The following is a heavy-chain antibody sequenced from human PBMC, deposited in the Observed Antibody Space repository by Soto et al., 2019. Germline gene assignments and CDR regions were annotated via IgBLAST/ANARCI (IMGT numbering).Heavy chain of an antibody. D-gene: IGHD6-13*01. Sequence: GGSLRLSCAASGFTFSSYAMNWVRQAPGMGLEWVSALSPNGNTYYADSVKGRFTISRDNFKNTLYLQMNSLRADDTAVYYCAKLSNWFSXDSWGQGTLVTVSS. J-gene: IGHJ4*02. CDR2: LSPNGNT. CDR3: AKLSNWFSXDS. CDR1: GFTFSSYA. V-gene: IGHV3-23*01.